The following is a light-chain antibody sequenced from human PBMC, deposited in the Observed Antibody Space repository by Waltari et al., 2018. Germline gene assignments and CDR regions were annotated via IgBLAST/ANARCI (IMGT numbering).Light chain of an antibody. Sequence: VLTQSPGTLSLSLGERATLSCRASESVRRAFTWYQQKPGQAPRLLIYDTSTWATGVPDRFSGSGSGTDFSLTISRLEPEDSAIYFCQQNVGLPVTFGQGTKVEIK. CDR1: ESVRRAF. CDR3: QQNVGLPVT. V-gene: IGKV3-20*01. J-gene: IGKJ1*01. CDR2: DTS.